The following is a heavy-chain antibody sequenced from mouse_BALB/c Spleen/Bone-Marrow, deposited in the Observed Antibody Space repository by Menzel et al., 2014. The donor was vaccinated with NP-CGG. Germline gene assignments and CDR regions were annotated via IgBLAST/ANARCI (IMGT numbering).Heavy chain of an antibody. CDR2: IWAGGST. D-gene: IGHD6-5*01. J-gene: IGHJ3*01. Sequence: QVQLKESGPVLVAPSQSLSLTCTVSGFSLTSYGVHWVRQPPGKGLEWLGVIWAGGSTNYNSALMSRLSISKDNSKSQVFLKMNSLQTDDTAMYYCAREGLLPYRWWPDCGQETLGPVPA. V-gene: IGHV2-9*02. CDR3: AREGLLPYRWWPD. CDR1: GFSLTSYG.